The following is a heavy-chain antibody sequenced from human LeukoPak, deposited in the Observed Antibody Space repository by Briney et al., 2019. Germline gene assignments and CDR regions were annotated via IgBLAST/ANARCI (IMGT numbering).Heavy chain of an antibody. D-gene: IGHD1-26*01. Sequence: GGSLRLSCAASGFSFSNYWMTWVRQAPGKGLEWVSYISSSGSTIYYADSVKGRFTISRDNAKNSLFLQMNSLRDEDTAVYYCARERVGATSNWFDPWGQGTLVTVSS. CDR1: GFSFSNYW. J-gene: IGHJ5*02. CDR2: ISSSGSTI. CDR3: ARERVGATSNWFDP. V-gene: IGHV3-48*02.